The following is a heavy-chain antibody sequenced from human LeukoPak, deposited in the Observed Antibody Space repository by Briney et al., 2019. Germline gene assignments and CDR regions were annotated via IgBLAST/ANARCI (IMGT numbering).Heavy chain of an antibody. D-gene: IGHD3-22*01. V-gene: IGHV3-23*01. CDR3: AKASQYYDSSGYYFDY. Sequence: PGGSLRLSCAASGFTSSSYAMSWVRQAPGKGLEWVSAISGSGGSTYYADSVKGRFTISRDNSKNTLYLQMNSLRAEDTAVYYCAKASQYYDSSGYYFDYWGQGTLVTVSS. CDR2: ISGSGGST. J-gene: IGHJ4*02. CDR1: GFTSSSYA.